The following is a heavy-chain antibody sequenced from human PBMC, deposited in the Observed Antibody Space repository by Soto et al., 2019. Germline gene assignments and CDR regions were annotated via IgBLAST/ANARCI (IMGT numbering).Heavy chain of an antibody. D-gene: IGHD5-18*01. V-gene: IGHV4-59*01. CDR1: GASISSYF. CDR3: ARGGPVQLWAFDY. J-gene: IGHJ4*02. CDR2: VSYSGSP. Sequence: QVQLQEAGPGLVRSSETLSLTCTVSGASISSYFWSWIRQPPGKGLEWVAYVSYSGSPHYNPSLQSRVTVSVHTSKSQFSLEVTSLTAADTAVYYCARGGPVQLWAFDYWGQGSLVTVSS.